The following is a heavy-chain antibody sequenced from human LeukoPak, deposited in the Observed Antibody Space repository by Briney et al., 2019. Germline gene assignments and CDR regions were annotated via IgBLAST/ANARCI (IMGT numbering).Heavy chain of an antibody. Sequence: GGSLRVSCAASGFTFSSYTMNWGRQAPGKGLQWVSSITGTSRTIQYADSVMGRFTISRDNSKNSLYLQMNSLRAEDTAVYYWARDSTYYSLDWGQGTLVTVSS. D-gene: IGHD3-10*01. J-gene: IGHJ4*02. V-gene: IGHV3-21*01. CDR2: ITGTSRTI. CDR1: GFTFSSYT. CDR3: ARDSTYYSLD.